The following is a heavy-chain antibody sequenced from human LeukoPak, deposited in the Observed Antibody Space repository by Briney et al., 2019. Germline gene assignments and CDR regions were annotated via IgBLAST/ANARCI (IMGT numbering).Heavy chain of an antibody. CDR3: TRDLVGATSDF. Sequence: GGSLRLSCAASGFTFSDYYMSWIRQAPGKGLEWVSYISSSGSTIYYADPVKGRFTISRDNSKNTLYLQMNSLRAEDTAMYYCTRDLVGATSDFWGQGTLVSVSS. CDR1: GFTFSDYY. CDR2: ISSSGSTI. V-gene: IGHV3-11*04. J-gene: IGHJ4*02. D-gene: IGHD1-26*01.